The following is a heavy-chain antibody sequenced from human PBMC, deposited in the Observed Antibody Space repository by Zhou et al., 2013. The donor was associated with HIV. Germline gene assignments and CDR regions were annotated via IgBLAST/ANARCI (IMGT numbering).Heavy chain of an antibody. CDR1: GYDYRNFG. V-gene: IGHV1-18*01. J-gene: IGHJ4*02. CDR3: ARVYIGDTEMGGVHDS. D-gene: IGHD5-12*01. Sequence: QVQLVQSGAEVKSPGSSVKVSCKASGYDYRNFGISWVRQAPGQGPQWMGWISGYNGNTKSARNFQDRVTMTTDRATTTAYMELTSLRSDDTAVYFCARVYIGDTEMGGVHDSWGQGTLVTVSS. CDR2: ISGYNGNT.